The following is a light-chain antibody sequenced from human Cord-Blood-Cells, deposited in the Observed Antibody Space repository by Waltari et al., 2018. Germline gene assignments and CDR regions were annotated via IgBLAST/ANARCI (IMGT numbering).Light chain of an antibody. CDR1: SSDVGGYNY. J-gene: IGLJ3*02. CDR3: SSYTSSSPWV. V-gene: IGLV2-14*01. Sequence: QSALTQPASVSGSPGQSLTISCTGTSSDVGGYNYVSWYQQHPGKAPKLMIYDVSNRPSGVSNRFSGSKSGNTASLTISGLQAEYEADYYCSSYTSSSPWVFGGGTKLTVL. CDR2: DVS.